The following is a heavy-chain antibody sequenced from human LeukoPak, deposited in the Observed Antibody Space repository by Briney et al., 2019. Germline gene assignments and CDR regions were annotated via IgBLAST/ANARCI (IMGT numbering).Heavy chain of an antibody. CDR1: GGTFNSYA. Sequence: SVKVSCKASGGTFNSYAINWVRQAPGQGLEWMGGIIPILGTTNYAQKFQGRVTITADESTSTAYMELSSLRSEDTAVYYCARDPFGGYAYYFDYWGQGTLVTVSS. CDR3: ARDPFGGYAYYFDY. D-gene: IGHD5-12*01. J-gene: IGHJ4*02. CDR2: IIPILGTT. V-gene: IGHV1-69*13.